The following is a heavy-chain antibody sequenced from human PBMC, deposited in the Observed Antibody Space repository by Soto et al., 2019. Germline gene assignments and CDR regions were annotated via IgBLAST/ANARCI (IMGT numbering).Heavy chain of an antibody. D-gene: IGHD6-6*01. CDR3: ARGRYMGGMAARPGHYYYGMDV. J-gene: IGHJ6*02. V-gene: IGHV4-59*01. CDR1: GGSITSYY. CDR2: IYYGGST. Sequence: QVQLQESGPGLVKPSETLSLTCTVSGGSITSYYWNWIRQPPGKGLEWIGYIYYGGSTNYNPSLKSRVAISVDMSNNQFSLNLSSVTAADTAVYYCARGRYMGGMAARPGHYYYGMDVWGQGATVTVSS.